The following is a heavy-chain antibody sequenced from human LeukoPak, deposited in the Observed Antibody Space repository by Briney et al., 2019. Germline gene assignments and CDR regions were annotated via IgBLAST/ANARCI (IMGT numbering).Heavy chain of an antibody. D-gene: IGHD4-11*01. CDR3: ARAIDYSNFP. V-gene: IGHV4-30-4*01. CDR1: GGSISSGDYY. CDR2: IYYSGST. J-gene: IGHJ5*02. Sequence: SETLSLTCTVSGGSISSGDYYWSWIRQPPGKGLEWIGYIYYSGSTYYNPSLKSRVTISVDTSKNQFSLKLSSVTAADTAVYCCARAIDYSNFPWGQGTLVTVSS.